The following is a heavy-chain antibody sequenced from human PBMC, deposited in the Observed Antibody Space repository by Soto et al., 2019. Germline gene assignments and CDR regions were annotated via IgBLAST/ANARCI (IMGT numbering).Heavy chain of an antibody. J-gene: IGHJ2*01. CDR3: TRSSGSYRYFDL. D-gene: IGHD1-26*01. CDR2: TRNRANSYTT. CDR1: GFTFSDHY. Sequence: GGSLRLSCAASGFTFSDHYMDWVRQAPGKGLEWVARTRNRANSYTTEYAASVKGRFTISRDNSKDSLYLQMNSLETEDTAVYYCTRSSGSYRYFDLWGRGTLVTVS. V-gene: IGHV3-72*01.